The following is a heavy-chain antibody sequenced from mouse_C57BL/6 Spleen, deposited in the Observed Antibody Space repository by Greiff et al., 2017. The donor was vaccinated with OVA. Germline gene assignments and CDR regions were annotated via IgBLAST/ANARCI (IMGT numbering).Heavy chain of an antibody. Sequence: QVQLQQPGAELVKPGASVKMSCKASGYTFTSYWITWVKQRPGQGLEWIGDIYPGSGSTNYNEKFKSKATLTVDTSSSTAYMQLSSLTSEDSAVYYCARLTTVVAPVAYWGQGTLVTVSA. CDR3: ARLTTVVAPVAY. J-gene: IGHJ3*01. CDR1: GYTFTSYW. D-gene: IGHD1-1*01. CDR2: IYPGSGST. V-gene: IGHV1-55*01.